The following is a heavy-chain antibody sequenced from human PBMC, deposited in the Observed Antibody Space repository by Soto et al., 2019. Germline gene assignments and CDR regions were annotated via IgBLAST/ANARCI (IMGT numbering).Heavy chain of an antibody. V-gene: IGHV5-51*01. J-gene: IGHJ3*02. Sequence: PGESLKISCKGSGYSFTSYWIGWVSQMPGKGLEWMGIIYPGDSDTRYSPSFQGQVTISADKSISTAYLQWSSLKASDTAMYYCARRTRGFVAAPNAFDIWGQGTMVTVS. CDR1: GYSFTSYW. CDR3: ARRTRGFVAAPNAFDI. D-gene: IGHD2-15*01. CDR2: IYPGDSDT.